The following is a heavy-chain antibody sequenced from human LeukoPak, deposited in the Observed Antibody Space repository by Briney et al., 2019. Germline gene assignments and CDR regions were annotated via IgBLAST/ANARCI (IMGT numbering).Heavy chain of an antibody. J-gene: IGHJ4*02. Sequence: PGGSLRLSCAASGFTFSGSAMHWVRQDSGKGLEWVGRIRSKANSYATAYAASVKGRFTISRDDSKNTAYLQMNSLKTEDTAVYYCTGTPAADVYWGQGTLVTVSS. CDR3: TGTPAADVY. CDR2: IRSKANSYAT. V-gene: IGHV3-73*01. D-gene: IGHD6-13*01. CDR1: GFTFSGSA.